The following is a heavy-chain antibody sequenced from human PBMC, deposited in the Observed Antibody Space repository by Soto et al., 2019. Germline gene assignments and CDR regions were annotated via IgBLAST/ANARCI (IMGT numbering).Heavy chain of an antibody. J-gene: IGHJ4*02. CDR3: ARDPPASDSSGYYSLDY. CDR1: GGTFSSYA. D-gene: IGHD3-22*01. Sequence: ASVKVSCKASGGTFSSYAISWVRQAPGQGLEWMGGIIPIFGTANYAQKFQGRVTITADESTSTAYMELSSLRSEDTAVYYCARDPPASDSSGYYSLDYWGQGTLVTVSS. V-gene: IGHV1-69*13. CDR2: IIPIFGTA.